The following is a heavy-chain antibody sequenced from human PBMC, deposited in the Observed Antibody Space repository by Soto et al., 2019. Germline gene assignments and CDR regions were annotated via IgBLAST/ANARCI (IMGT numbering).Heavy chain of an antibody. D-gene: IGHD6-13*01. V-gene: IGHV3-23*01. Sequence: EVQLLESGGGLVQPGGSLRLSCAASGFTFSDYVMAWVRQAPGKGLEWVSAISGSGSSTYYADSVRGRFTISRDNSRNTLSLQMNSLRAEDTAVYCCAKGYVAASGTLGFDCWGQGTLVTVSS. CDR3: AKGYVAASGTLGFDC. CDR1: GFTFSDYV. J-gene: IGHJ4*02. CDR2: ISGSGSST.